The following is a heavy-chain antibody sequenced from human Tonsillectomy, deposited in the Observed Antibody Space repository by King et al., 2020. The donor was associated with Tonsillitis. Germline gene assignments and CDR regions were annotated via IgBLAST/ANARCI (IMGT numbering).Heavy chain of an antibody. Sequence: VQLVESGGGLVQPGGSLRLSCSASGFTFSSYAMHWVRQAPGKGLQYVSAIGSTGGSTYYVDSVKGRFTISRDNSKNTLYLQMSSLRAEDTAVYYCVKGSGNARRGFDYWGQGTLVTVSS. CDR1: GFTFSSYA. V-gene: IGHV3-64D*06. CDR3: VKGSGNARRGFDY. CDR2: IGSTGGST. J-gene: IGHJ4*02. D-gene: IGHD5-12*01.